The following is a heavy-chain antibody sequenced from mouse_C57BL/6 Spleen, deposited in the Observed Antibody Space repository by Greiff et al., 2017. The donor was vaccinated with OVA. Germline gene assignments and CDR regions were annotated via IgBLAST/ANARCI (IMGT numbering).Heavy chain of an antibody. CDR1: GYSITSGYY. Sequence: EVQRVESGPGLVKPSQSLSLTCSVTGYSITSGYYWNWIRQFPGNKLEWMGYISYDGSNNYNPSLKNRISITRDTSKNQFFLKLNSVTTEDTATYYCARVGNFSFDYWGQGTTLTVSS. CDR2: ISYDGSN. J-gene: IGHJ2*01. D-gene: IGHD2-1*01. CDR3: ARVGNFSFDY. V-gene: IGHV3-6*01.